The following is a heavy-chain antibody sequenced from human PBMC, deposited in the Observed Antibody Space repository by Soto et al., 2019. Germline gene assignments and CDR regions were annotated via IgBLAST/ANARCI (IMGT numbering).Heavy chain of an antibody. J-gene: IGHJ6*02. D-gene: IGHD6-6*01. CDR3: ARGSSIAGLYYGMDV. Sequence: QVQLQESGPGLVKPSQTLSLTCTVSGGSISSGGYYWTWIRQPPGKGLEWIGYNYYSGITYYNPSLKSRATMSLDTSKIQFSLKLSSVTAADTAVYYCARGSSIAGLYYGMDVWGQGTTVTVSS. V-gene: IGHV4-31*03. CDR1: GGSISSGGYY. CDR2: NYYSGIT.